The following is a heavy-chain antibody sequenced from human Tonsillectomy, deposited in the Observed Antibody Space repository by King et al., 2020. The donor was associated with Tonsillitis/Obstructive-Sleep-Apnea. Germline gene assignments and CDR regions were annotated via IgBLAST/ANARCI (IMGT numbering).Heavy chain of an antibody. Sequence: VQLQESGPGLVKPSGTLSLTCAVSGGSISSSNWWSWVRQPPGKGLEWIGEIFHSGSTNDNPSLKSRVTMSVDKSKNQFSLKLSSVTAADTAVYYCARVGSAYYILRGDIWGQGTMVTVSS. CDR1: GGSISSSNW. CDR3: ARVGSAYYILRGDI. V-gene: IGHV4-4*02. CDR2: IFHSGST. D-gene: IGHD3-3*01. J-gene: IGHJ3*02.